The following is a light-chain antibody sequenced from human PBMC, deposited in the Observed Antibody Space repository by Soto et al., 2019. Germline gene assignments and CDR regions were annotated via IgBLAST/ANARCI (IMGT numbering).Light chain of an antibody. CDR1: QSISRW. J-gene: IGKJ5*01. CDR2: DAS. Sequence: DIQVTQSPSTLSASVGDRATITCRASQSISRWWAWYQQKPGKAPQALIYDASSLKSGVPSRFSGNGSGTEFTLTISSLQPDDFATYYCQQYNTYSTFGQGTRLEIK. CDR3: QQYNTYST. V-gene: IGKV1-5*01.